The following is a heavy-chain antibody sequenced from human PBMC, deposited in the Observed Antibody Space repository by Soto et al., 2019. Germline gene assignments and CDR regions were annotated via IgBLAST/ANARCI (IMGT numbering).Heavy chain of an antibody. J-gene: IGHJ6*02. Sequence: SVKVSCTASGGTFSSYAISWVRQAPGQGLEWMGGIIPIFGTANYAQKFQGRVTITADESTSTAYMELSSLRSEDTAVYYCARGRRSSGYWVGSYYYGMDVWGQGTTVTVSS. CDR2: IIPIFGTA. V-gene: IGHV1-69*13. CDR3: ARGRRSSGYWVGSYYYGMDV. D-gene: IGHD3-22*01. CDR1: GGTFSSYA.